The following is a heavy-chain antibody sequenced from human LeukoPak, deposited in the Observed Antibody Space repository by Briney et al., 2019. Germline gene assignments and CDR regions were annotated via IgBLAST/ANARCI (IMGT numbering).Heavy chain of an antibody. CDR1: GGSISSSSYY. J-gene: IGHJ4*02. CDR3: ARGREAARFYYFDY. Sequence: SETLSLTCTVSGGSISSSSYYWGWIRQPPGKGLEWIGSIYYSGSTYYNPSLKSRVTISVDTSKNQFSLKLSSVTAADTAVYCCARGREAARFYYFDYWGQGTLVTVSS. D-gene: IGHD6-6*01. V-gene: IGHV4-39*07. CDR2: IYYSGST.